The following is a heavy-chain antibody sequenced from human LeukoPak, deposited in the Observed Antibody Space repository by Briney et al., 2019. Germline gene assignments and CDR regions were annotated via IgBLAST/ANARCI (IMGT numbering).Heavy chain of an antibody. Sequence: ASVKVSCKASGYTFTRYYIHWVRQAPGQGLEWMGWISAYNGNTNYAQKLQGRVTMTTDTSTSTAYMELRSLRSDDTAVYYCARDGSGWYLQVFDYWGQGTLVTVSS. CDR2: ISAYNGNT. D-gene: IGHD6-19*01. CDR1: GYTFTRYY. CDR3: ARDGSGWYLQVFDY. V-gene: IGHV1-18*04. J-gene: IGHJ4*02.